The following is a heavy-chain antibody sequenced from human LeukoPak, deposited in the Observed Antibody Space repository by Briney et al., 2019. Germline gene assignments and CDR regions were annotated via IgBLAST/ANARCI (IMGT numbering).Heavy chain of an antibody. J-gene: IGHJ4*01. CDR2: ISAYNGNT. CDR3: ARHEPSTVPTLDY. D-gene: IGHD4-17*01. V-gene: IGHV1-18*01. Sequence: GASVNVSCMSSVYTFTSNGISWVRQGHGQALEWIGWISAYNGNTSYAQKFQGRGTMTTDTSPSTAYMEVRSLRSDDTAVYYCARHEPSTVPTLDY. CDR1: VYTFTSNG.